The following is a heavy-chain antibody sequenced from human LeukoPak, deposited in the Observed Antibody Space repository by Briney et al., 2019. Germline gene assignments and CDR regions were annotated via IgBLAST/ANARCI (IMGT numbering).Heavy chain of an antibody. Sequence: QTGGSLRLSCAASGFTFRNYAMSWARQAPGKGLEWVSAIVGNGVSTYYADSVQGRFTISRDNSKNTLYLQMNSLRAEDTALYYCTKWGDYDGSTGYYDSDYWGQGTLVTVSS. CDR1: GFTFRNYA. D-gene: IGHD3-9*01. CDR2: IVGNGVST. CDR3: TKWGDYDGSTGYYDSDY. V-gene: IGHV3-23*01. J-gene: IGHJ4*02.